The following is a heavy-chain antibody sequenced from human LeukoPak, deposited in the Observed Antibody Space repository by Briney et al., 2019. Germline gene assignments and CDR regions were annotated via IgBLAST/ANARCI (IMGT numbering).Heavy chain of an antibody. Sequence: PGGSLRLSCVASGFTFSSYAMSWVRQAPGKGLEWVSAISGSGGSTYYADSVKGRFTISRDNSRNTLYLQMNSLRAEDTAVYYCAKVTPYSYDSSFDYWGQGTLVTVSS. D-gene: IGHD3-22*01. CDR1: GFTFSSYA. J-gene: IGHJ4*02. CDR2: ISGSGGST. V-gene: IGHV3-23*01. CDR3: AKVTPYSYDSSFDY.